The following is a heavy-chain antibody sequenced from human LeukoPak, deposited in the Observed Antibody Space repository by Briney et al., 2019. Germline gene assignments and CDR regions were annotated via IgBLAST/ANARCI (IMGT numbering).Heavy chain of an antibody. V-gene: IGHV4-39*07. CDR2: IYYSGST. D-gene: IGHD6-13*01. CDR3: ARNQQLVNWFDP. J-gene: IGHJ5*02. CDR1: GGSISSSSYY. Sequence: PSETLSLTCTVSGGSISSSSYYWGWIRQPPGKGLEWIGSIYYSGSTYYNPSLKSRVTISVDTSKNQFSLKLSSVTAADTAVYYCARNQQLVNWFDPWGQGTLVTVSS.